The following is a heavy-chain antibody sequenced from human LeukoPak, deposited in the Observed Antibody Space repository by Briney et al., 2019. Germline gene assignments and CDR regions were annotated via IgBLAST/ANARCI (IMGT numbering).Heavy chain of an antibody. V-gene: IGHV5-10-1*01. CDR3: ARHPRGRLIVVVPAAIDY. J-gene: IGHJ4*02. Sequence: GGAPKTLRKSSGYRFTSYWNSLVRQMPGKGAELVGRIDPSDSYTNYSPSFQGHVTISADKSISTAYLQWSSLKASDTAMYYCARHPRGRLIVVVPAAIDYWGQGTLVTVSS. CDR1: GYRFTSYW. CDR2: IDPSDSYT. D-gene: IGHD2-2*02.